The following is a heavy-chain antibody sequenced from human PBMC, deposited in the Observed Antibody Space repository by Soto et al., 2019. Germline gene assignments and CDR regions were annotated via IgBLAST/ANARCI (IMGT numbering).Heavy chain of an antibody. V-gene: IGHV1-69*01. Sequence: QVQLVQSGAEVKKPGSSVKVSCKVSGGTFSKYTINWVRQAPGQGLEWMAGIIPIYGTANYAQKFQGRISVTVDESTTTAYMELRGLRSDDTAVYYFARYREGYNYWYFDLCGRGSQITVSS. CDR1: GGTFSKYT. D-gene: IGHD5-12*01. CDR3: ARYREGYNYWYFDL. CDR2: IIPIYGTA. J-gene: IGHJ2*01.